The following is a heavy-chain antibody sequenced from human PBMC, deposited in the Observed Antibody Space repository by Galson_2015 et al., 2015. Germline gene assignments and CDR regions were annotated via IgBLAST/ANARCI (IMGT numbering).Heavy chain of an antibody. D-gene: IGHD4-17*01. CDR2: IKEDGSEK. Sequence: SLRLSCAASGFSFGSYGMHWLRQAPGKGLEWVANIKEDGSEKYYKDSVRGRFTISRDKNSLNLQMNRVRADDTAVYYCARGGDSDYGYYFDHWGQGALVTVSS. J-gene: IGHJ4*02. V-gene: IGHV3-7*04. CDR3: ARGGDSDYGYYFDH. CDR1: GFSFGSYG.